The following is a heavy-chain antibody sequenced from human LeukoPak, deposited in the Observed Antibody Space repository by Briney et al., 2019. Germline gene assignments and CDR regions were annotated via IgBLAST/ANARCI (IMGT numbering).Heavy chain of an antibody. CDR1: GFSLSTSGVG. CDR2: IYWDDDE. V-gene: IGHV2-5*02. Sequence: SGPTLVKPTQTLTLTCTFSGFSLSTSGVGVGWIRQPPGKALEWLALIYWDDDERYSPSLKNSLTITKDTSKNQVVLTMTNMDPVDTATYYCAHLTTGSCSDYWGQGILVTVSS. CDR3: AHLTTGSCSDY. D-gene: IGHD1-26*01. J-gene: IGHJ4*02.